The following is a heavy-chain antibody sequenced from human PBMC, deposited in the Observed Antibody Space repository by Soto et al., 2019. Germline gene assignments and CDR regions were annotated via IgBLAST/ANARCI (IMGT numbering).Heavy chain of an antibody. CDR3: ASHYDMWSGYLSPVDY. V-gene: IGHV3-11*01. D-gene: IGHD3-3*01. J-gene: IGHJ4*02. CDR1: GYTFSDYY. Sequence: QVQLVESGGDLVKRGGSLRLSCAASGYTFSDYYMSWIRQAPGKGLEWISYIDTCSTKIYYADSVKGRFTISRDNAKNSLYLEMNSLRDEDTAVYYCASHYDMWSGYLSPVDYWGQGTLVTVSS. CDR2: IDTCSTKI.